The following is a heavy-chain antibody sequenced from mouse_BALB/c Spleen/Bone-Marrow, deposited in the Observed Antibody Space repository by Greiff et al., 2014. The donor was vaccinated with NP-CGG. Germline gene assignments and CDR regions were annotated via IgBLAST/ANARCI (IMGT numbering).Heavy chain of an antibody. V-gene: IGHV2-9*02. CDR1: GFPLTSYV. CDR3: ARITTATGAMDY. D-gene: IGHD1-2*01. J-gene: IGHJ4*01. CDR2: ICADGST. Sequence: VMLVESGPGLVAPSQSLFISCTVSGFPLTSYVVHWVRQPPGKGLEWLGVICADGSTNYNSALMSRRSISKDNSKSQVFLKMNSLQTYDTAMYYCARITTATGAMDYWGQGTSVTVSS.